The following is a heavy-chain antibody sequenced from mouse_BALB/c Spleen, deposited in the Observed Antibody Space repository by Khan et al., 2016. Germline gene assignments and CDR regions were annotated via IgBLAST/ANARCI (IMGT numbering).Heavy chain of an antibody. Sequence: QVQLKQSGPELVRPGVSVKISCKGSGYTFTDYAMHWVKQSHAKSLEWIGVISTYSGNTNYNQKFKGKATMTVDKSSSTAYMELARLTSEDSAIYYCARRRDYYGSSYYAMDYWGQGTSVTVSS. V-gene: IGHV1S137*01. CDR1: GYTFTDYA. CDR2: ISTYSGNT. J-gene: IGHJ4*01. CDR3: ARRRDYYGSSYYAMDY. D-gene: IGHD1-1*01.